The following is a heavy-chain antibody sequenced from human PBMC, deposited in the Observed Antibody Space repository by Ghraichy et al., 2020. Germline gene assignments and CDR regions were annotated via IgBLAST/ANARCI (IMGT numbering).Heavy chain of an antibody. CDR1: DGSISSSY. J-gene: IGHJ4*02. D-gene: IGHD4/OR15-4a*01. Sequence: SETLSLTCTVSDGSISSSYWSWIRQPPGKGLEWIGYIYYSGSTNYNPSLNSRVTISVDTSKTQFSLQLSSVTPADTAVYYCASGTGGANSRYYFDYWGQGTLVTVSS. CDR3: ASGTGGANSRYYFDY. CDR2: IYYSGST. V-gene: IGHV4-59*01.